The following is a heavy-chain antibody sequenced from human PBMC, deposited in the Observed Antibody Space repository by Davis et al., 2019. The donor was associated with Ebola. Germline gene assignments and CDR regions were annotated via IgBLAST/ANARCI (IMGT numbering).Heavy chain of an antibody. J-gene: IGHJ4*02. CDR2: MNPNSGNT. D-gene: IGHD3-10*01. CDR3: ARAPTWSEINYYCLDY. Sequence: ASVKVSCKASAYTFTSYDINWVRQATGQGLEWVGWMNPNSGNTGYAQKFQGRVTMTRNTSISTAYMELSSLRSDDTAVYYCARAPTWSEINYYCLDYWGQGTLVTVSS. V-gene: IGHV1-8*01. CDR1: AYTFTSYD.